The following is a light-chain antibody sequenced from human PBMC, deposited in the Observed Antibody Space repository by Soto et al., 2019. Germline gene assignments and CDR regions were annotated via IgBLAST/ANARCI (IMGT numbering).Light chain of an antibody. CDR2: DAS. J-gene: IGKJ1*01. V-gene: IGKV3-11*01. Sequence: EIVLTQSPATLSLSPGERATLSCRTSQSVSSYLAWYQQKPGQAPRLLIYDASNRANGIPARFSGSGSGTVFTLSISILEPEDFAVYYCQQRRNWPRWTFGQVTKVDIK. CDR3: QQRRNWPRWT. CDR1: QSVSSY.